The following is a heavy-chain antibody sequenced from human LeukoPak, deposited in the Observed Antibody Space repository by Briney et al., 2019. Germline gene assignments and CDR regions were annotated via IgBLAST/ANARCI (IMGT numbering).Heavy chain of an antibody. CDR3: TAVDTAMVYYYYYYYMDV. CDR1: GFTFSNAW. V-gene: IGHV3-15*01. J-gene: IGHJ6*03. D-gene: IGHD5-18*01. CDR2: IKSKTDGGTT. Sequence: GGSLRLSCAASGFTFSNAWMSWVRQAPGKGLEWVGRIKSKTDGGTTDYAAPVKGRFTISRDDSKNTLYLQMNSLKTEDTAVYYCTAVDTAMVYYYYYYYMDVWGKGTTVIVSS.